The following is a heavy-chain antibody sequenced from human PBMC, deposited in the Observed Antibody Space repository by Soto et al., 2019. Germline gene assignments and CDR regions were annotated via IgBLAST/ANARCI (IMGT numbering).Heavy chain of an antibody. D-gene: IGHD6-13*01. J-gene: IGHJ4*02. CDR1: GFTLNGYA. Sequence: EVQLVESGGDLIQPGGSLRLSCVASGFTLNGYAMNWVRQAPGKGLEWVSYISSSSGKIDYADSVKGRFTISRDNAKSSLFLQMNSLRDEDTAVYYCARDPSYGSSWYYYFDYWGQGTPVTVSS. CDR2: ISSSSGKI. V-gene: IGHV3-48*02. CDR3: ARDPSYGSSWYYYFDY.